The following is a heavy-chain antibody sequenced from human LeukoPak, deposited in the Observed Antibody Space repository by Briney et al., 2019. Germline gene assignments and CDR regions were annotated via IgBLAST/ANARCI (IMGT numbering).Heavy chain of an antibody. CDR2: IIPILGIA. J-gene: IGHJ4*02. D-gene: IGHD3-22*01. V-gene: IGHV1-69*04. CDR3: ASTENDSSGYYRPHFDY. Sequence: ASVKVSCKASGGTFSSYAISWVRQAPGQGLEWMGRIIPILGIANYAQKFQGRVTITADKSTSTAYMELSSLRSEDTAVYYCASTENDSSGYYRPHFDYWGQGTLVTVSS. CDR1: GGTFSSYA.